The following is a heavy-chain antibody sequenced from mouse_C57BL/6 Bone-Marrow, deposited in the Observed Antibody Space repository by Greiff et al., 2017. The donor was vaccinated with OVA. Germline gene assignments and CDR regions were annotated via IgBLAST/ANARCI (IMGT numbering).Heavy chain of an antibody. V-gene: IGHV1-47*01. Sequence: VQLQESGAELVKPGASAKMSCKASGYTFTTYPIEWMKQNHGKSLEWIGNFHPYNDDTKYNEKFKGKATLTVEKSSSTVYLELSRLTSDDSAVYYCARKGINYYGSSYVWFAYWGQGTLVTVSA. J-gene: IGHJ3*01. D-gene: IGHD1-1*01. CDR2: FHPYNDDT. CDR1: GYTFTTYP. CDR3: ARKGINYYGSSYVWFAY.